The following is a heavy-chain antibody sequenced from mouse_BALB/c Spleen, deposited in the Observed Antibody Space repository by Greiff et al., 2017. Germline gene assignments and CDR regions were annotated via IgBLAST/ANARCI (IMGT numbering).Heavy chain of an antibody. CDR3: ARGANWVAY. V-gene: IGHV3-2*02. J-gene: IGHJ3*01. Sequence: EVQLVESGPGLVKPSQSLSLTCTVTGYSITSDYAWNWIRQFPGNKLEWMGYISYSGSTSYNPSLKSRISITRDTSKNQFFLQLNSVTTEDTATYYCARGANWVAYWGQGTLVTVSA. D-gene: IGHD3-1*01. CDR2: ISYSGST. CDR1: GYSITSDYA.